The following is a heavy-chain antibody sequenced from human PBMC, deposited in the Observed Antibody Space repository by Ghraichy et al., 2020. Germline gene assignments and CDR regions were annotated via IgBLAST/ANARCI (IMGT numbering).Heavy chain of an antibody. J-gene: IGHJ6*02. CDR1: GFTFSSYA. D-gene: IGHD4-17*01. CDR3: AKGLSTTVTGPLGV. CDR2: ISGSGGST. Sequence: GGSLRLSCAASGFTFSSYAMSWVRQAPGKGLEWVSAISGSGGSTYYADSVKGRFTISRDNSKNTLYLQMNSLRAEDTAVYYWAKGLSTTVTGPLGVWGQGTTVTVSS. V-gene: IGHV3-23*01.